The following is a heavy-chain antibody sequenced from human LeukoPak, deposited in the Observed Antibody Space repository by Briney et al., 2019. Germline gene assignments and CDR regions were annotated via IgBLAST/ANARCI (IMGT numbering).Heavy chain of an antibody. J-gene: IGHJ4*02. V-gene: IGHV1-8*01. Sequence: ASVKVSCKASGYTFISYDINWVRQATGQGLEWMGWMNPNSGNTGYVQKFQGRVTMTRNTSISTAYMELSSLRSEDTAVYYCARVTGTTSDPRYRYHNFDYWGQGTLVTVSS. CDR3: ARVTGTTSDPRYRYHNFDY. CDR1: GYTFISYD. D-gene: IGHD1-7*01. CDR2: MNPNSGNT.